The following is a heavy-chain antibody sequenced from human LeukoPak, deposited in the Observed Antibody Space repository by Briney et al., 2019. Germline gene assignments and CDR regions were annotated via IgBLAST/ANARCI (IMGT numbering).Heavy chain of an antibody. CDR3: ASGITAPPYNWFDP. D-gene: IGHD1-7*01. Sequence: ASVKVSCKASGYTFTSYAMSWVRQAPGQGLEWMGWINTNTGNPTYAQGFTGRFVFSLDTSVSTAYLQISSLKAEATAVYSCASGITAPPYNWFDPWGQGTLVTVSS. V-gene: IGHV7-4-1*02. J-gene: IGHJ5*02. CDR1: GYTFTSYA. CDR2: INTNTGNP.